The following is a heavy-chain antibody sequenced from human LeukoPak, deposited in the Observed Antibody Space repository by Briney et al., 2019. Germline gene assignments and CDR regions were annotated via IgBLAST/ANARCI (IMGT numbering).Heavy chain of an antibody. CDR1: GGSFSGYY. D-gene: IGHD6-6*01. CDR2: IYYSGST. Sequence: SETLSLTCAVYGGSFSGYYWSWIRQPPGKGLEWIGYIYYSGSTNYNPSLKSRVTISVDTSKNQFSLKVSSVTAADTAVYYCARRGSSSRHFDSWGQGTLVTVSS. V-gene: IGHV4-59*08. J-gene: IGHJ4*02. CDR3: ARRGSSSRHFDS.